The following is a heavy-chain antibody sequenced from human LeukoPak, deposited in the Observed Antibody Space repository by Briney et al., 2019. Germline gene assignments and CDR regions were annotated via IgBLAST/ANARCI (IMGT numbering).Heavy chain of an antibody. J-gene: IGHJ4*02. CDR1: GFTFSSYE. V-gene: IGHV3-48*03. CDR2: ISTSGSTI. Sequence: GGSLRLSCAASGFTFSSYEMNWVRQAPGKGLEWVSYISTSGSTIYYADSVKGRFTISRDNAKNSLHLQMNSLRAEDTAVYYCARRQTAGTRVFAYWGQGTLVTVPS. CDR3: ARRQTAGTRVFAY.